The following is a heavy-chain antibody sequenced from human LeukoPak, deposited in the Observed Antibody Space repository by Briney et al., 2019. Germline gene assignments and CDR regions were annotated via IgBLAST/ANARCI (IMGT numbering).Heavy chain of an antibody. Sequence: GASVKVSCKASGYTFTGYYMHCVRQAPGQGLEWMGWINPNSGGTNYAQKFRGRVTMTRDTSISTAYMELSRLRSDDTAVYFCARDVVVPAAIGIVASTFDYWGQGTLVTVSS. V-gene: IGHV1-2*02. CDR3: ARDVVVPAAIGIVASTFDY. CDR1: GYTFTGYY. D-gene: IGHD2-2*02. CDR2: INPNSGGT. J-gene: IGHJ4*02.